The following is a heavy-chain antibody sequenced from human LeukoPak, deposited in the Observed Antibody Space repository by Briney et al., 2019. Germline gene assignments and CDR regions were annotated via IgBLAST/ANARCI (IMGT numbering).Heavy chain of an antibody. CDR3: ARSGHMSGGSCERGCWFDP. V-gene: IGHV4-39*01. D-gene: IGHD2-15*01. J-gene: IGHJ5*02. CDR2: IYYSGST. Sequence: SETLSLTCTVSGGSISSSSYYWGWIRQPPGKGLEWVGSIYYSGSTYYNPSLKSRVTISVDTSKNQFSLKLSSVTAADTAVYYCARSGHMSGGSCERGCWFDPWGQGTLVTVSS. CDR1: GGSISSSSYY.